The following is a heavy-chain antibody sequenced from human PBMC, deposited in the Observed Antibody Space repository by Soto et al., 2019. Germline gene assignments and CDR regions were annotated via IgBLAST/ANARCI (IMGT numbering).Heavy chain of an antibody. J-gene: IGHJ4*02. CDR3: ARALRLLWFWDAYYFDY. Sequence: QVQLQESGPGLVKPSQTLSLTCTVSGGSISSGGYCWSWIRQHPGKGLEWIGYIYYSGSTYYNPSLKSRVTISVDTSKNKFSLKLSSVTAADTAVYYCARALRLLWFWDAYYFDYWGQGTLVTVSS. CDR2: IYYSGST. CDR1: GGSISSGGYC. D-gene: IGHD3-10*01. V-gene: IGHV4-31*03.